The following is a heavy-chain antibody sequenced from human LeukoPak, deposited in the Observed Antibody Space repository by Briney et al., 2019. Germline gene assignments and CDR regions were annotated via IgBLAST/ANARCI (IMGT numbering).Heavy chain of an antibody. V-gene: IGHV1-46*01. D-gene: IGHD6-13*01. Sequence: ASVKVSCKASGYTFTSYYMHWVRQAPGQGLEWMGIINPSGGSTSYAQKFQGRVTMTRDTSTSTVYMELSSLRSEDTAVYYCARDRSPIAAAAYYSDYWGQGTLVTVSS. J-gene: IGHJ4*02. CDR3: ARDRSPIAAAAYYSDY. CDR1: GYTFTSYY. CDR2: INPSGGST.